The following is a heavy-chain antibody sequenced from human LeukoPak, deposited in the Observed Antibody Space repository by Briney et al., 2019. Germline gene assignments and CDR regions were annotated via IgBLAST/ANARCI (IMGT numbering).Heavy chain of an antibody. V-gene: IGHV1-2*02. J-gene: IGHJ5*02. Sequence: ASVKVSCKASGYTFTGYYMHWVRQAPGQGLEWMGWINPNSGGTNFAQKFQGRVTMTRDTSTSTAYMELSRLRSDDTAVYYCARIIAAAGSGTSSWGQGTLVTVSS. D-gene: IGHD6-13*01. CDR2: INPNSGGT. CDR3: ARIIAAAGSGTSS. CDR1: GYTFTGYY.